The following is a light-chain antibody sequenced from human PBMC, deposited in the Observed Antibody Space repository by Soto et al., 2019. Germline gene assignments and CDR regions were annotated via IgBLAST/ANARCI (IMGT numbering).Light chain of an antibody. V-gene: IGKV3-20*01. CDR3: QQYVSSPWT. Sequence: EIVLTQSPGTLSLSQGERATLSCRASQSISSSYLAWYQQKPGQAARPLIYGASSRTTGIPDRFSGSGSGTDFTLTISRLEPEGFAVYYCQQYVSSPWTFGQGTKVDIK. J-gene: IGKJ1*01. CDR1: QSISSSY. CDR2: GAS.